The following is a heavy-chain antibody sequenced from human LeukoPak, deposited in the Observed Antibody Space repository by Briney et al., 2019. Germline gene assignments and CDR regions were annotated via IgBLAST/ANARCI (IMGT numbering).Heavy chain of an antibody. CDR1: GFTFSSYA. CDR2: ISYDGSNK. Sequence: GRSLRLSCAASGFTFSSYAMHWVRQAPGKGLEWVAVISYDGSNKYYADSVKGRFTISRDNSKNTLYLQMNSLRAEDTAVYYCASPPDQALYYFDYWGQGTLVTVSS. CDR3: ASPPDQALYYFDY. J-gene: IGHJ4*02. V-gene: IGHV3-30-3*01.